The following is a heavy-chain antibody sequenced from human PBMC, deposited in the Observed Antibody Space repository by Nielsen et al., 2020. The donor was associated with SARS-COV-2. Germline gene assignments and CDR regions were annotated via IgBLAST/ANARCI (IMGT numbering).Heavy chain of an antibody. CDR3: AKDRRWELHPHDY. CDR1: GFTVNRNY. Sequence: GGSLRLSCAASGFTVNRNYMSWVRQAPGRGLEWLSLMYAGASTFYADSVKGRFTISRHNAENTLYLQMNSLRAEDTAVYYCAKDRRWELHPHDYWGQGTLVTVSS. V-gene: IGHV3-53*01. D-gene: IGHD1-26*01. CDR2: MYAGAST. J-gene: IGHJ4*02.